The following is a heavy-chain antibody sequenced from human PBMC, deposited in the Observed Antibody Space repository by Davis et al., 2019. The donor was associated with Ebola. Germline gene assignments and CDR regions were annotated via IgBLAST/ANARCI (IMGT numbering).Heavy chain of an antibody. D-gene: IGHD2-15*01. J-gene: IGHJ5*02. CDR1: GYTFTTYD. V-gene: IGHV1-8*01. Sequence: AASVKVSCKASGYTFTTYDINWVRQATGQGLEWMGWMNPDSGNTGYAQKFQGRVTMTRDTSIITAYMELSSLSSDDTAVYYCTRGIARRRSGSWFDPWGQGTLVTVSS. CDR2: MNPDSGNT. CDR3: TRGIARRRSGSWFDP.